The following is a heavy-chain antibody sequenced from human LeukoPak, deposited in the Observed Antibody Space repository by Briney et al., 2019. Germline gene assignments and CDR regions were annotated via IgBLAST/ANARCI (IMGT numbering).Heavy chain of an antibody. CDR2: ISAYNGIT. CDR1: GSTFTIYG. J-gene: IGHJ3*02. CDR3: ARTITGAVWAFDI. V-gene: IGHV1-18*01. Sequence: ASVKVSFKASGSTFTIYGISWVRQAPGQGLEWMGCISAYNGITNYAQKLQGRVTMTTDTSTSTAYMELRSLRSDDTAVYYCARTITGAVWAFDIWGQGTMVTVSS. D-gene: IGHD3-16*01.